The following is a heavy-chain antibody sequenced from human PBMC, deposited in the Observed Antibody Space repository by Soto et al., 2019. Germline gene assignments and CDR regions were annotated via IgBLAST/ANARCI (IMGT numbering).Heavy chain of an antibody. D-gene: IGHD6-25*01. CDR3: ARISGNTASYYYSGMDV. V-gene: IGHV2-26*01. J-gene: IGHJ6*02. Sequence: QVTLKESGPALVKPTETLTLTCTVSGFSLNSTRMGVSWIRQPPGKALEWLAHIFSNAEKSYSTSLKSRLTIPKDPSKSQPVLTMTTTHPVDTATYYCARISGNTASYYYSGMDVWGRGTTVTLSS. CDR1: GFSLNSTRMG. CDR2: IFSNAEK.